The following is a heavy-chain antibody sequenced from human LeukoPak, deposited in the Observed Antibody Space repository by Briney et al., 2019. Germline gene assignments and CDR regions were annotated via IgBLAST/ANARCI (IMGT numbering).Heavy chain of an antibody. CDR2: IRSKANGYAT. J-gene: IGHJ6*03. CDR3: TSWGGIAVGYYMDV. V-gene: IGHV3-73*01. Sequence: PGGSLSLSCAASGFTFSGSPMHWVRQASGKGLEWVGRIRSKANGYATAYAASVRGRFTISRDDSKNTAYLQMNSLKTEDTAVYYCTSWGGIAVGYYMDVWGKGTTVTVSS. D-gene: IGHD6-19*01. CDR1: GFTFSGSP.